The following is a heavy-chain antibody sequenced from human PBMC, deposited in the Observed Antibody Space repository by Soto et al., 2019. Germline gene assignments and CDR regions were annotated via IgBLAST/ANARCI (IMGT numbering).Heavy chain of an antibody. J-gene: IGHJ4*02. CDR2: IYWDDDK. D-gene: IGHD3-3*01. CDR1: GFSLTTSGVG. CDR3: AHRVLRTVFGLVTTTAIYFDF. V-gene: IGHV2-5*02. Sequence: QITLNESGPTVVRPTETLTLTCRFSGFSLTTSGVGVGWIRQSPGKAPEWLALIYWDDDKRYSASLKSRLTITKDTHKNQVVLTVSDLDPTDTATYYCAHRVLRTVFGLVTTTAIYFDFWGQGTPVAVSS.